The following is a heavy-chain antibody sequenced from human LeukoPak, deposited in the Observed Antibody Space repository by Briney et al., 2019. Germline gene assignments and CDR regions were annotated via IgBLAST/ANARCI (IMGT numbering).Heavy chain of an antibody. V-gene: IGHV1-69*01. Sequence: SVKVSCKASGGTFSSYAISWVRQAPGQGLEWMGGIIPIFGTANYAQKFQGRVTITADESTSTAYMELSSLRSEDTAVYYCAREAAVYYGSGRGLMVYWGQGTLVTVSS. CDR2: IIPIFGTA. D-gene: IGHD3-10*01. CDR3: AREAAVYYGSGRGLMVY. CDR1: GGTFSSYA. J-gene: IGHJ4*02.